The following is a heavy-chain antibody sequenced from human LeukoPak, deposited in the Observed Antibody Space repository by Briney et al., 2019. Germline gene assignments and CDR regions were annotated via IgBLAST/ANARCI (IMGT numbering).Heavy chain of an antibody. V-gene: IGHV4-4*02. J-gene: IGHJ4*02. D-gene: IGHD3-16*01. CDR3: ARDPHHDDDADEGFDY. Sequence: SETLSLTCAVSGGSISSSNWWSWVRQPPGKGLEWIGEIYHSGSTNYNPSLKSRVTISVDTSKNQFSLTLSSVTAADTAIYYCARDPHHDDDADEGFDYWGQGTLVTVSS. CDR2: IYHSGST. CDR1: GGSISSSNW.